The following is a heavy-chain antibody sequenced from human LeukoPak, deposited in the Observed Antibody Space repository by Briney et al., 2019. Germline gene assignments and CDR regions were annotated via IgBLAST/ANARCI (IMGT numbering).Heavy chain of an antibody. J-gene: IGHJ3*02. CDR2: TIPIFGTA. D-gene: IGHD2-2*01. V-gene: IGHV1-69*05. CDR1: GGTFSSYA. Sequence: GSSVKVSCKASGGTFSSYAISWVRQAPGQGLEWMGGTIPIFGTANYAQKFQGRVTITTDESTSTAYMELSSLRSEDTAAYYCARPVVPAAIGLGAFDIWGQGTMVTVSS. CDR3: ARPVVPAAIGLGAFDI.